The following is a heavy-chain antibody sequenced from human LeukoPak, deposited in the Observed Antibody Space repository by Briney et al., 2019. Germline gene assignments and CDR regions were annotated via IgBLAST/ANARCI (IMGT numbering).Heavy chain of an antibody. CDR3: ARWRWAQSEFTY. D-gene: IGHD5-24*01. J-gene: IGHJ4*02. CDR1: GLTFSSSW. V-gene: IGHV3-7*01. CDR2: INPDGNKK. Sequence: GGSLRLSCAVSGLTFSSSWMDWVRQAPGKGLEWVASINPDGNKKYSADSVEGRFTVSRDSAKNSVYLQMNNLRAEDTAVYYCARWRWAQSEFTYWGQGSLVTVSS.